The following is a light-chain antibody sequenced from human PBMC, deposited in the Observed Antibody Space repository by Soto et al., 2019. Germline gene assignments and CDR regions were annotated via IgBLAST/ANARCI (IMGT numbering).Light chain of an antibody. CDR3: SSYTSSSGGV. Sequence: QSALTQPASVSGSPGQSITISCTGTSSDVGGYNYVSWYQQHPGKAPKLMIYEVSNRPSGVSNRFSGSKSGNTASLTISGLQAEDEADYYCSSYTSSSGGVFGGGTKLTV. CDR1: SSDVGGYNY. CDR2: EVS. V-gene: IGLV2-14*01. J-gene: IGLJ3*02.